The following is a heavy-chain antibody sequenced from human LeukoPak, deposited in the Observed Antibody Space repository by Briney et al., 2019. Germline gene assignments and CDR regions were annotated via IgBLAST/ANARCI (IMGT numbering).Heavy chain of an antibody. V-gene: IGHV3-23*01. Sequence: PGGSLRLACAASGFTFSSYAMSWVRQAPGKGLEWVSAISGSGGSTYYADSVKGRFTISRDNSKNTLYLQMNSLRAEDTAVYYCAKVLMGELRFLEWLPYFDYWGQGTLVTVSS. D-gene: IGHD3-3*01. CDR3: AKVLMGELRFLEWLPYFDY. J-gene: IGHJ4*02. CDR1: GFTFSSYA. CDR2: ISGSGGST.